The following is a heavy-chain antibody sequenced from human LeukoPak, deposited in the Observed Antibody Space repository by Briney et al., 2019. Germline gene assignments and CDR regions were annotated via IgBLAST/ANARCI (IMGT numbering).Heavy chain of an antibody. J-gene: IGHJ4*02. CDR3: TRDWTIFGVVIPNEN. Sequence: PGGSLRLSCAASGFTFSDYSMNWVRQAPGKGLEWVSSITGSSSYIFYADSVKGRFTISRDNARNSLYLQMNSLRAEDTAVYYCTRDWTIFGVVIPNENWGQGTLVTVSS. V-gene: IGHV3-21*01. CDR1: GFTFSDYS. D-gene: IGHD3-3*01. CDR2: ITGSSSYI.